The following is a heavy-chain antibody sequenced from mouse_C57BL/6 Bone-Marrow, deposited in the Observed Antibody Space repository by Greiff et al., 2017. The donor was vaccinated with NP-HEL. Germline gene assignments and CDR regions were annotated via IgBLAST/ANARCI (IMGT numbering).Heavy chain of an antibody. CDR3: ARASITAVVATKYAMDY. J-gene: IGHJ4*01. D-gene: IGHD1-1*01. Sequence: QVQLQQPGAELVKPGASVKLSCKASGYTFTSYWMNWVKQRPGRGLEWIGRIDPNSGGTKYNEKFKSKATLTVDKSSSTAYMQLSSLTSEDSAVYFCARASITAVVATKYAMDYWGQGTSVTVSS. CDR1: GYTFTSYW. V-gene: IGHV1-72*01. CDR2: IDPNSGGT.